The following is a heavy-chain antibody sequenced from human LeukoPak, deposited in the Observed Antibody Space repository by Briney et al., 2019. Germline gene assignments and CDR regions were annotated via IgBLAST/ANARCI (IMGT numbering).Heavy chain of an antibody. D-gene: IGHD3-10*01. Sequence: GGSLRLSCAASGFTFSDHYMDWVRQAPGKGLEWVGRTRNKANSYTTEYAASVKGRFTISRDDSKNSLYLQMNSLRAEDTAVYYCAKLGSEYGSGTYYPFDYWGQGTLVTVSS. J-gene: IGHJ4*02. CDR1: GFTFSDHY. CDR2: TRNKANSYTT. CDR3: AKLGSEYGSGTYYPFDY. V-gene: IGHV3-72*01.